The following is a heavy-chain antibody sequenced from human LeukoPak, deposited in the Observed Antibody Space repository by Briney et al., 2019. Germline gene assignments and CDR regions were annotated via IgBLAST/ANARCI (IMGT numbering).Heavy chain of an antibody. CDR1: GFTFSNAW. V-gene: IGHV3-15*01. CDR3: TTDYTIRSYCGGDCYYDAFDI. Sequence: PGGSLRLSCAASGFTFSNAWMSWVRQAPGKGLEWVGRIKSKTDGGTTDYAAPVKGRFTISRDDSKNTLYLQMNSLKTEDTAVHYCTTDYTIRSYCGGDCYYDAFDIWGQGTMVTVSS. D-gene: IGHD2-21*02. CDR2: IKSKTDGGTT. J-gene: IGHJ3*02.